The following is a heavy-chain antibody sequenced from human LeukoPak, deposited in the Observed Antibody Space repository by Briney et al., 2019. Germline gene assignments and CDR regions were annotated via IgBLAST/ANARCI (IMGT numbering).Heavy chain of an antibody. J-gene: IGHJ4*02. CDR1: GGSIRSYY. D-gene: IGHD4-17*01. CDR2: IYITGNT. CDR3: ARQPGYGDQVFDH. V-gene: IGHV4-4*09. Sequence: PSETLSLTCTVSGGSIRSYYWSWIRQPPGKGLEWIGSIYITGNTNYNPSLKSRVTISVDTSKNQFSLNLSSVTAADTALYYCARQPGYGDQVFDHWGQGTLVTVSS.